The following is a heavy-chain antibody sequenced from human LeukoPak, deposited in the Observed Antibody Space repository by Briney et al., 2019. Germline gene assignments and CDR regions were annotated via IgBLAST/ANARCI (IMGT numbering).Heavy chain of an antibody. V-gene: IGHV4-59*01. Sequence: PSETLSLTCTVSGGSISSYYWSWIRQPPGKGLEWIGYTYYSGSTNYNPSLKSRVTISVDTSKNQFSLKLSSVTAADTAVYYCAREANYYDSSGYSSRFDYWGQGTLVTVSS. J-gene: IGHJ4*02. CDR1: GGSISSYY. CDR3: AREANYYDSSGYSSRFDY. D-gene: IGHD3-22*01. CDR2: TYYSGST.